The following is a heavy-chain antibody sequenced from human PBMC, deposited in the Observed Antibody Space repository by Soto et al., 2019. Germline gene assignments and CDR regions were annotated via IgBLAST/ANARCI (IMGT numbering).Heavy chain of an antibody. CDR3: ARRYYYYIDV. CDR1: GGSISSYY. CDR2: IYYSGST. Sequence: SETLSLTCTVSGGSISSYYWSWIRQPPGRGLEWIGYIYYSGSTNYNPSLKSRVTISVDTSKNQFSLRLSSVTAADTAVFYCARRYYYYIDVWGKGTTVTVSS. V-gene: IGHV4-59*12. J-gene: IGHJ6*03.